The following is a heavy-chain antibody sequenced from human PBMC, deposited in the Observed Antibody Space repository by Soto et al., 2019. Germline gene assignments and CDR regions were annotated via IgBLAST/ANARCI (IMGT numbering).Heavy chain of an antibody. Sequence: EVQLVESGGGLVQPGGSLRLSCAASGFTVSSNYMSWVRQAPGKGLEWVSVIYSGGSTYYADSVKGRFTISRDNSKNTLYLRMNSLRAEDTAVYYCARDYGGYSGYDYRLYYYYYMDVWGKGTTVTVSS. V-gene: IGHV3-66*01. CDR3: ARDYGGYSGYDYRLYYYYYMDV. J-gene: IGHJ6*03. CDR2: IYSGGST. CDR1: GFTVSSNY. D-gene: IGHD5-12*01.